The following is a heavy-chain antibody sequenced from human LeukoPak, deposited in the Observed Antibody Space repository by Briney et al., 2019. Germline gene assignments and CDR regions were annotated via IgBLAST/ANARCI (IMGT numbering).Heavy chain of an antibody. CDR2: IYTSGST. J-gene: IGHJ6*03. D-gene: IGHD2-2*02. CDR1: GGSISSYY. Sequence: SETLSLTCTVSGGSISSYYRSWIRQPAGKGLEWIGRIYTSGSTNYNPSLKSRVTMSVDTSKNQFSLKLSSVTAADTAVYYCARVGPRVVVPAAIVDYYYYMDVWGKGTTVTVSS. V-gene: IGHV4-4*07. CDR3: ARVGPRVVVPAAIVDYYYYMDV.